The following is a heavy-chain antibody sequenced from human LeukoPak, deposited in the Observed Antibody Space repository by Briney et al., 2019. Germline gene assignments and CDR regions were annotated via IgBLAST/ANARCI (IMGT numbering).Heavy chain of an antibody. D-gene: IGHD2-2*01. CDR3: ARDWVVVPAAIEGLDI. V-gene: IGHV3-11*01. CDR2: ISSSGSTI. Sequence: PGGSLRLSCAASGFTFSDYYMSWIRQAPGKGLEWVSYISSSGSTIYYADSVKGRFTISRDNAKNSLYLQMSSLRAEDTAVYYCARDWVVVPAAIEGLDIWGQGTMVTVSS. J-gene: IGHJ3*02. CDR1: GFTFSDYY.